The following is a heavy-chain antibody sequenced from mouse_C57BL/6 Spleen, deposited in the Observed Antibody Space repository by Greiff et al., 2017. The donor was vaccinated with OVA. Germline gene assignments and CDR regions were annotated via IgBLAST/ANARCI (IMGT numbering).Heavy chain of an antibody. J-gene: IGHJ1*03. CDR1: GYTFTSYW. D-gene: IGHD1-1*01. V-gene: IGHV1-59*01. CDR2: IYPSASYT. CDR3: ARSWDYGSSYGGYFDG. Sequence: QVQLQQPGAELVRPGTSVKLSCKASGYTFTSYWMHWVKQRPGQGLEWIGVIYPSASYTNYNQKFKGKATLTVDTSSSTAYMQLSSLTYEDDAVYYCARSWDYGSSYGGYFDGWGTGTTVTVSS.